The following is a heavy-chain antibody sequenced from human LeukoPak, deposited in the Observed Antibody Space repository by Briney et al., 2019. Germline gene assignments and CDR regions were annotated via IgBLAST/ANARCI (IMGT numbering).Heavy chain of an antibody. J-gene: IGHJ3*02. CDR3: AREGYCSSTSCRSRGAFDI. V-gene: IGHV1-69*05. CDR1: GGTFSSYA. D-gene: IGHD2-2*01. Sequence: GASVKVSCKASGGTFSSYAISWVRQAPGQGLEWMGGIIPIFGTANYAQKFQGRVTITTDESTSTAYMELSSLRSEDTAVYYCAREGYCSSTSCRSRGAFDIWGQGTMVTVSS. CDR2: IIPIFGTA.